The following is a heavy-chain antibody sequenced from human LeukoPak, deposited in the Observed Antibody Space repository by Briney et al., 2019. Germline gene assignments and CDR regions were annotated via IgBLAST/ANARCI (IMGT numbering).Heavy chain of an antibody. D-gene: IGHD3-3*01. CDR2: MYTSGST. CDR3: ARLTIFGVVIPDAFDI. CDR1: GASISRHY. V-gene: IGHV4-4*07. J-gene: IGHJ3*02. Sequence: SETLSLTCSVSGASISRHYWSWIRQPAGKGVEWIGTMYTSGSTDYNPSLKSRLTMSVDTSKNQFSLKLTSVTAADTALHYCARLTIFGVVIPDAFDIWGQGTMVRVSS.